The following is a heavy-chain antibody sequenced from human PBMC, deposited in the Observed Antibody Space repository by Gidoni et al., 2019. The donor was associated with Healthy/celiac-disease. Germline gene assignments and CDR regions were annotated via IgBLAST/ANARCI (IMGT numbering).Heavy chain of an antibody. J-gene: IGHJ3*02. D-gene: IGHD6-13*01. CDR2: ISGSGGST. CDR3: AKDRSSSWFSLNTHDAFDI. Sequence: EVQLLVSGGGLVQPGGSLRLSCAASGLTFSSYAMCWVRQAPGKGLGWVSAISGSGGSTYYADAVKGRFTISRDNSKNTLYLQMNSLRAEDTAVYYCAKDRSSSWFSLNTHDAFDIWGQGTMVTVSS. CDR1: GLTFSSYA. V-gene: IGHV3-23*01.